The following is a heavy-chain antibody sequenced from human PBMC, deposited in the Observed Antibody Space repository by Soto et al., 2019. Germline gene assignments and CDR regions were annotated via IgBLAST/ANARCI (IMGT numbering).Heavy chain of an antibody. D-gene: IGHD1-20*01. Sequence: QVQLQESGPGLVKPSQTLSLTCAVSGASLSSVGYYWHWIRQHPGKGLEWLGYIFDSGTTYYRPALKSRLAISADTSNNQCSLRLTSVTAADTAVYYCARGWQRVTGTSDYWVQGTLVTVSS. CDR3: ARGWQRVTGTSDY. J-gene: IGHJ4*02. V-gene: IGHV4-31*11. CDR1: GASLSSVGYY. CDR2: IFDSGTT.